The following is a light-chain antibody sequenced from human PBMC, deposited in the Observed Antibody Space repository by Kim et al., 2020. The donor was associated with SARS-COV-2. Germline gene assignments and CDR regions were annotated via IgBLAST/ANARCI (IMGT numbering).Light chain of an antibody. CDR1: QGIASW. CDR3: QQSNNFPIT. Sequence: DVQMTQSPSSVSASVGARVTITCRASQGIASWLAWYQQKPGKAPRLLIYAASALQHGVPSSFSGSGSGTEFTLTISSLQPEDSATYYCQQSNNFPITFGQGTRLEIK. V-gene: IGKV1-12*01. CDR2: AAS. J-gene: IGKJ5*01.